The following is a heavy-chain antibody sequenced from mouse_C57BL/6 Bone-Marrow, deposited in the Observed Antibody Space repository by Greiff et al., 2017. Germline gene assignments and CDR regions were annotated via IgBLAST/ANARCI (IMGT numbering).Heavy chain of an antibody. CDR2: INPSSGYT. D-gene: IGHD3-3*01. CDR1: GYTFTNYW. CDR3: ARGTAHY. J-gene: IGHJ2*01. Sequence: VQLQESGAELVRPGTSVKMSCKASGYTFTNYWIGWAKQRPGQGLEWIGYINPSSGYTKYNQKFKDKATLTADKSSSTAYMQLSSLTYEDSAVYYCARGTAHYWGQGTTLTVSS. V-gene: IGHV1-7*01.